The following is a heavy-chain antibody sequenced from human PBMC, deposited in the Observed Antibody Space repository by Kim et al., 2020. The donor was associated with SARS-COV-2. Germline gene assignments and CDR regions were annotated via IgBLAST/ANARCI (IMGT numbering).Heavy chain of an antibody. CDR3: ARDYYGRGGY. V-gene: IGHV1-8*01. CDR2: T. D-gene: IGHD3-10*01. J-gene: IGHJ4*02. Sequence: TGYAQKFQGRVTMTRNTSISTAYMELSSLRSEDTAVYYCARDYYGRGGYWGQGTLVTVSS.